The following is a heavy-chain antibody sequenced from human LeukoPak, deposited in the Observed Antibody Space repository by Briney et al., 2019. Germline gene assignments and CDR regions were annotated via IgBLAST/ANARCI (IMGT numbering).Heavy chain of an antibody. J-gene: IGHJ3*02. Sequence: SVKVSCKASGGTFSSYAISWVRQAPGQGLEWMGGIIPIFGTANYAQKFQGRVTITADESTSTAYMELSSLRSEDTAVYYCARDYNYYDSSGYYYVGAFDIWGQGTMVTVSS. CDR3: ARDYNYYDSSGYYYVGAFDI. D-gene: IGHD3-22*01. CDR2: IIPIFGTA. CDR1: GGTFSSYA. V-gene: IGHV1-69*13.